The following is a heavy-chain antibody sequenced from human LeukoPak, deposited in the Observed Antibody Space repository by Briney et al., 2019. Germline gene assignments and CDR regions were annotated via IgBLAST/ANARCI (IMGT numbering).Heavy chain of an antibody. J-gene: IGHJ4*02. V-gene: IGHV4-38-2*01. Sequence: PSETLSLTCAVSGYSISSGYYWGWIRQPPGKGVEGIGSIYHSGSTYYNPSLKSRVTISVDTSKNQFSLKLSSVTAADTAVYYCARPNYYDSSGYGVYYFDYWGQGTLVTVSS. D-gene: IGHD3-22*01. CDR2: IYHSGST. CDR1: GYSISSGYY. CDR3: ARPNYYDSSGYGVYYFDY.